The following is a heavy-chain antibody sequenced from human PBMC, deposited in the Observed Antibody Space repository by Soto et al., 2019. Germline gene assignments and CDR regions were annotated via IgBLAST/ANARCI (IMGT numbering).Heavy chain of an antibody. CDR3: TRRLMSTPFDS. Sequence: EVQLVESGGGLVQPGRSLKLSCAASGFTFSGSAMHWVRQASGKGLEWVGRIRSKANSYATAYAASVKGRFTISRDDSKNTAYLQMNSLKTEDTAVYYCTRRLMSTPFDSWGQGTLVTVSS. V-gene: IGHV3-73*02. D-gene: IGHD2-2*01. CDR2: IRSKANSYAT. CDR1: GFTFSGSA. J-gene: IGHJ5*02.